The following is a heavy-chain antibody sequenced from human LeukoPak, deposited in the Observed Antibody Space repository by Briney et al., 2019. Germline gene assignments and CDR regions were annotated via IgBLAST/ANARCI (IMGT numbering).Heavy chain of an antibody. Sequence: SETLSLTCTVSGGSISSGGYYWSWIRQPPGKGLEWIGYIYHSGSTYYNPSLKSRVTISVDRSKNQFSLKLSSVTAADTAVYYCARARYVRSPFYFDYWGQGTLVTVSS. J-gene: IGHJ4*02. D-gene: IGHD5-12*01. CDR2: IYHSGST. CDR1: GGSISSGGYY. CDR3: ARARYVRSPFYFDY. V-gene: IGHV4-30-2*01.